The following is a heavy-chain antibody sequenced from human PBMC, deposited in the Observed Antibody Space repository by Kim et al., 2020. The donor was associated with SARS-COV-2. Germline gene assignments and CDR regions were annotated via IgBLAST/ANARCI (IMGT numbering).Heavy chain of an antibody. V-gene: IGHV3-30*04. CDR2: ISYSGSNK. D-gene: IGHD3-22*01. J-gene: IGHJ6*02. CDR1: GFTFSSYC. CDR3: ARDSASYSSGVIYSYYGMDV. Sequence: GGSLRLSCAASGFTFSSYCMHWVRQAPGKGLEWVSYISYSGSNKNYVDSVKGRFTISRDNSKNTLYLQMNSLRAEDTAVYYCARDSASYSSGVIYSYYGMDVWGQGTTVTVSS.